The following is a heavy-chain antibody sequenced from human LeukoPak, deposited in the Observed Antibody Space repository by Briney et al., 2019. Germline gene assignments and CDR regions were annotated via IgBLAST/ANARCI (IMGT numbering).Heavy chain of an antibody. D-gene: IGHD3-10*01. CDR1: GCSFTSYW. CDR3: ARRTLVRRVILIAY. Sequence: GESLKISCQGSGCSFTSYWIGWVRQMPGKGLEWMGIIYPGDSDTRYSPSFQGQVTISADKSISTAYLQWSSLKASDTAMYSGARRTLVRRVILIAYWGQGTLVTVSS. V-gene: IGHV5-51*01. J-gene: IGHJ4*02. CDR2: IYPGDSDT.